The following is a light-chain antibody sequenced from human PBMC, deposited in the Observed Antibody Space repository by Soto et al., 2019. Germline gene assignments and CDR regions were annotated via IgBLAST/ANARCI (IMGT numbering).Light chain of an antibody. V-gene: IGLV1-40*01. CDR1: SSDIGAGYD. J-gene: IGLJ2*01. CDR2: GNS. Sequence: QSVLTQPPSVSGAPGQRVTISCTGSSSDIGAGYDVHWYQQLPGTAPKLLMYGNSDRPSGVPDRFSGSKSGTSASLAITGLQAEDEADYYCQSYDSSFVFGGGTQLTVL. CDR3: QSYDSSFV.